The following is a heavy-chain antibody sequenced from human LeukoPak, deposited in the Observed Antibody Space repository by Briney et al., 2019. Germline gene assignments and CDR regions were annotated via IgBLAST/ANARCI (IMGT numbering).Heavy chain of an antibody. Sequence: SVKVSCKASGGTFSSYAISWVRQAPGQGLEWMGGIIPIFGTANYAQKFQGRVTITTDESTSTAYMELSSLRSEDTAVYYCARQAGWSLARYYFDYWGQGTLVTVSS. D-gene: IGHD4-23*01. CDR3: ARQAGWSLARYYFDY. J-gene: IGHJ4*02. V-gene: IGHV1-69*05. CDR1: GGTFSSYA. CDR2: IIPIFGTA.